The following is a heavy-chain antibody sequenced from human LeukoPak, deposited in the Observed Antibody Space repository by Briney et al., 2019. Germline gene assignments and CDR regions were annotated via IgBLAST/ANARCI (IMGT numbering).Heavy chain of an antibody. J-gene: IGHJ4*02. D-gene: IGHD2-2*02. Sequence: ASVKVSCKASGYTFTGYYMHWVRQAPGQGLEWMGWINPNSGGTNYAQKFQGRVTMTRDTSISTAYMELSRLRSDDTAVYYCARVSPPFRPSFRGAAILDYFDYWGQGTLVTVSS. CDR3: ARVSPPFRPSFRGAAILDYFDY. V-gene: IGHV1-2*02. CDR2: INPNSGGT. CDR1: GYTFTGYY.